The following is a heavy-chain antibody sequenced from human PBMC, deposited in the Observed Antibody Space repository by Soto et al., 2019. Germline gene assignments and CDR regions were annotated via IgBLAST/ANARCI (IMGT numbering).Heavy chain of an antibody. Sequence: GGSLRLSCVASGFKFDDYGMHWVRHTPGKGLEWIAGLSKDSLSISYGASMKGRFTISRHNAKNSLYLQLNRPRPEDTALYYCVKEALTAVAFYFDYWGRGALVTVSS. D-gene: IGHD6-19*01. CDR2: LSKDSLSI. CDR3: VKEALTAVAFYFDY. V-gene: IGHV3-9*01. CDR1: GFKFDDYG. J-gene: IGHJ4*01.